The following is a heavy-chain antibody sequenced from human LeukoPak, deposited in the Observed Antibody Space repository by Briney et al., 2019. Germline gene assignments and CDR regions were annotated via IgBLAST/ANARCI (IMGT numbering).Heavy chain of an antibody. Sequence: SETLSLTCTVSGASISSSTYYWGWIRQPPGKGLEWIGSIYYTGNTYYNPSLKSRVTMSVDTSKSQFSLRLSSVTAADTALYYCARAGGISARPYNWFVPWGQGTLVTVSS. CDR3: ARAGGISARPYNWFVP. D-gene: IGHD6-6*01. CDR1: GASISSSTYY. V-gene: IGHV4-39*01. J-gene: IGHJ5*02. CDR2: IYYTGNT.